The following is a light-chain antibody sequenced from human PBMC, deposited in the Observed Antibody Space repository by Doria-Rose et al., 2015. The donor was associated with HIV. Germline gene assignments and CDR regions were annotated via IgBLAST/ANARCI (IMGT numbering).Light chain of an antibody. V-gene: IGKV4-1*01. CDR1: QSLLYTSKNY. Sequence: DIRLTQSPESLGMSLGERATLNCKSNQSLLYTSKNYLAWYQQKPGQPPKLLIYWASTRHSGVPARFSGSGSGTDFTLTISRLEPEDVAVYYCQQYGTSRGTFGQGTRLEIK. CDR3: QQYGTSRGT. CDR2: WAS. J-gene: IGKJ5*01.